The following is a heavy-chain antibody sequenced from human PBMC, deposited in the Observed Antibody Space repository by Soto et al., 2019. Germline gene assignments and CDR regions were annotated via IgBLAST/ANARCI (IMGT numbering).Heavy chain of an antibody. CDR3: ARGRLYCRTTSCSYGMDV. V-gene: IGHV3-33*01. CDR2: IWFDGSNE. Sequence: PGGSLRLSCAACGFTFSDYCIHWVRQAPGEGLQWVAVIWFDGSNEHYADSVKGRFTISRDNYKSTLYLQMYSLRAGDTAVYYCARGRLYCRTTSCSYGMDVWGQGTTVT. D-gene: IGHD2-2*01. J-gene: IGHJ6*01. CDR1: GFTFSDYC.